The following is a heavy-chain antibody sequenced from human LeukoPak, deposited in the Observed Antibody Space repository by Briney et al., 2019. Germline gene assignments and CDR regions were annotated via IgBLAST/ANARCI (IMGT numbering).Heavy chain of an antibody. Sequence: PGRSLRLSCAASGFTFSSYAMHWVRQAPGKGLEWVAVISYDGSNKYYADSVKGRFTISRDNSKNTLYLQMNSLRAEDTAVYYCARGTRTMVTATVTPFDYWGQGTLVTVSS. J-gene: IGHJ4*02. CDR2: ISYDGSNK. CDR3: ARGTRTMVTATVTPFDY. D-gene: IGHD2-21*02. V-gene: IGHV3-30*04. CDR1: GFTFSSYA.